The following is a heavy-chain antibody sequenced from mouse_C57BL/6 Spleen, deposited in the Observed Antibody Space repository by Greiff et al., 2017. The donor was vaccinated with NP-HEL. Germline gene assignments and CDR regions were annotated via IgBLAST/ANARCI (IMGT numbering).Heavy chain of an antibody. Sequence: QVQLQQPGAELVRPGTSVKLSCKASGYTFTSYWMHWVKQRPGQGLEWIGVIDPSDSYTNYNQKFKGKATLTVDTSSSTAYMQLSSLTSEDSAVYYCARGSNGDYWGQGTTLTVSS. CDR2: IDPSDSYT. J-gene: IGHJ2*01. CDR3: ARGSNGDY. CDR1: GYTFTSYW. D-gene: IGHD2-5*01. V-gene: IGHV1-59*01.